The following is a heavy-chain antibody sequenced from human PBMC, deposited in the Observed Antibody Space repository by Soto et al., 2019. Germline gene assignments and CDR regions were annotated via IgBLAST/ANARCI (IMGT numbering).Heavy chain of an antibody. J-gene: IGHJ4*02. D-gene: IGHD4-17*01. CDR2: ISGSGGST. Sequence: EVQLLESGGGLVQPGGSLRLSCAASGFTFSSYAMSWVRQAPGKGLEWVSAISGSGGSTYYADSVRGRFTISRDNSKNTLYLQMNSLRAEDTAVYYCAKVSGDYILEILGYWGQGTLVTVSS. V-gene: IGHV3-23*01. CDR1: GFTFSSYA. CDR3: AKVSGDYILEILGY.